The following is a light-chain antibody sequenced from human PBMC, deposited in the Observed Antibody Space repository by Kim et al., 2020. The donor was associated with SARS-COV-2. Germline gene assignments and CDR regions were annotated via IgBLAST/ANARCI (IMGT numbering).Light chain of an antibody. CDR3: AAWDDSLNVVV. CDR2: SNN. CDR1: RSNIGSNP. J-gene: IGLJ2*01. Sequence: GQRVTITCYGSRSNIGSNPVNWYQQLPGTAPKLLIHSNNQRPSGVPDRFSGSESGTSASLAISGLQSEDEADYYCAAWDDSLNVVVFGRGTQLTVL. V-gene: IGLV1-44*01.